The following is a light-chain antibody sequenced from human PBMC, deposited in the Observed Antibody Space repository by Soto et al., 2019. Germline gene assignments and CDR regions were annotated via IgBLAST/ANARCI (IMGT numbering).Light chain of an antibody. Sequence: EIVLTQSPGTLSLSPGESASLSCRASQSVSAYLAWYHQKPGQAPRLLIFGASSRATAIPDRFSGSGSGTDFTLTISRLEPEEFAVYYCQQYGSPPITFGQGTRLEIK. V-gene: IGKV3-20*01. CDR2: GAS. CDR1: QSVSAY. J-gene: IGKJ5*01. CDR3: QQYGSPPIT.